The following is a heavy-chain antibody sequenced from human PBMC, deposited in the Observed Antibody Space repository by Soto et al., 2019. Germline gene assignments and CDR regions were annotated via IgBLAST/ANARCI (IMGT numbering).Heavy chain of an antibody. V-gene: IGHV1-69*08. CDR2: IIPILGIA. D-gene: IGHD6-19*01. J-gene: IGHJ4*02. Sequence: QVQLVQSGAEVKKPGSSVKVSCKASGGTFSSYTISWVRQAPGQGLEWMGRIIPILGIANYAQKFQGRVTITADKSTSTAYMELSSLRSEDTAVYYCARDDRYSSGWLDYWGQGTLVTVSS. CDR3: ARDDRYSSGWLDY. CDR1: GGTFSSYT.